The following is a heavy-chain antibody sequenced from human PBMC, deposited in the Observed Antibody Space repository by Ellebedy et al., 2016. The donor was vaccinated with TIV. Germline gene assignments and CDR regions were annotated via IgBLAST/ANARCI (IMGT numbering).Heavy chain of an antibody. CDR2: IIPMSGSA. J-gene: IGHJ4*02. Sequence: SVKVSCKASGGIFGLFATSCVRQPPRQGLEWMGGIIPMSGSANYAQRFQGRVTITADEPTSTAYMELSSLRSEDTAVYYCASHPLRDGYNRYYLDYWGQGTLVTVSS. D-gene: IGHD5-24*01. V-gene: IGHV1-69*13. CDR3: ASHPLRDGYNRYYLDY. CDR1: GGIFGLFA.